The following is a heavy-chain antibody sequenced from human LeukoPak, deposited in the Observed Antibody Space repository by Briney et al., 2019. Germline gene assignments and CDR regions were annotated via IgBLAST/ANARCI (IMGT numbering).Heavy chain of an antibody. CDR2: ISWDGGST. J-gene: IGHJ4*02. D-gene: IGHD3-22*01. V-gene: IGHV3-43D*04. Sequence: QTGGSLRLSCAASGFTFEDYAMHWVRQAPGKGLEWVSLISWDGGSTYYADSVKGRFTISRDNSKNSLYLQMNSLRAEDTALYSCAKVRSYDNNGYYDYWGQGTLVTVSS. CDR1: GFTFEDYA. CDR3: AKVRSYDNNGYYDY.